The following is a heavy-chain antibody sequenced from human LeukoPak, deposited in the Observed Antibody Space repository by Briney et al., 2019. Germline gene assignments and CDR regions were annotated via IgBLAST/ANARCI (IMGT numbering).Heavy chain of an antibody. D-gene: IGHD5-18*01. Sequence: SETLSLTCTVSGGSISSYYWSWIRQPPGKGLEWIGYIYYSGSTNYNPSLKSRVTISVDTSKNQSSLKLSSVTAADTAVYYCARHVHSYGNFDHWGQGALVTVSS. J-gene: IGHJ4*02. CDR1: GGSISSYY. CDR3: ARHVHSYGNFDH. CDR2: IYYSGST. V-gene: IGHV4-59*08.